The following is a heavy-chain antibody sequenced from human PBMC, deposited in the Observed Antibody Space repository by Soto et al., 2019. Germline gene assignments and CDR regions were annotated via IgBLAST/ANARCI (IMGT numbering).Heavy chain of an antibody. Sequence: QVQLVESGGGVVQPGRSLRLSCAASGFTFSSYAMHWVRQAPGKGLEWVAVISYDGSNKYYAESVKGRFTISRDNSKNTLYLQMNSLRAEDTAVYYCWLLGMDVWGQGTTVTVSS. CDR1: GFTFSSYA. D-gene: IGHD5-18*01. CDR2: ISYDGSNK. V-gene: IGHV3-30-3*01. CDR3: WLLGMDV. J-gene: IGHJ6*02.